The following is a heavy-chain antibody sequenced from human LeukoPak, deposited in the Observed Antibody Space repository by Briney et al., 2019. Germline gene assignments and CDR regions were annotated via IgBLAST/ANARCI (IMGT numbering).Heavy chain of an antibody. V-gene: IGHV3-48*01. CDR2: ISSSSSTI. D-gene: IGHD4-17*01. CDR3: ARDQIWDYRDFWTEGPHDAFDI. J-gene: IGHJ3*02. Sequence: GGSLRLSCAASGFTFSSYSMNWVRQAPGKGLEWVSYISSSSSTIYYADSVKGRFTISRDNAKNSLYLQMNSLRAEDTAVYYCARDQIWDYRDFWTEGPHDAFDIWGQGTMVTVSS. CDR1: GFTFSSYS.